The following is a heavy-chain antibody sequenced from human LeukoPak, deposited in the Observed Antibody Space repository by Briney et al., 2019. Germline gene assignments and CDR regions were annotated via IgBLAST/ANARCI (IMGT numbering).Heavy chain of an antibody. J-gene: IGHJ4*02. Sequence: GGSLRLSCAASGFTVSSNYMSWVRQAPGKGLEWVSVIYSGGSTYYADSVKGRFTISRGNAKNTLYLQMNSLRAEDTAVYYCASHSTNSGYSYGYGNDYWGQGTLVTVSS. V-gene: IGHV3-53*01. CDR2: IYSGGST. D-gene: IGHD5-18*01. CDR3: ASHSTNSGYSYGYGNDY. CDR1: GFTVSSNY.